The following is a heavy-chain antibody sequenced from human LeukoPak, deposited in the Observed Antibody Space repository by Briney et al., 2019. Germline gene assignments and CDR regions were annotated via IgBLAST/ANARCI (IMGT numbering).Heavy chain of an antibody. J-gene: IGHJ4*02. CDR2: IRPSGDNT. Sequence: GGSLRLSCAASGFTFSSYDMTWVRQAPGRGLEWVSSIRPSGDNTYYGDSVKGRFTISRDNSKNTLWLQMRTLGAEDTAVYYCAKAGSIRFDYWGQGTLVTVSS. V-gene: IGHV3-23*01. CDR1: GFTFSSYD. CDR3: AKAGSIRFDY. D-gene: IGHD1-26*01.